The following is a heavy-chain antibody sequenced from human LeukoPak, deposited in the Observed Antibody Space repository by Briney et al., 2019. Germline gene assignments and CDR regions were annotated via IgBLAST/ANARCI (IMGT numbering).Heavy chain of an antibody. CDR3: AKQLGYCSDGSCYFPY. Sequence: GGSLRLSCAASGFTFSDYYMSWIRQAPGKGLEWVSYISSSSSYTNYADSVQGRFTISRDNSKSTLCLQMNSLRAEDTAVYYCAKQLGYCSDGSCYFPYWGQGTLVTVSS. CDR1: GFTFSDYY. V-gene: IGHV3-11*03. D-gene: IGHD2-15*01. CDR2: ISSSSSYT. J-gene: IGHJ4*02.